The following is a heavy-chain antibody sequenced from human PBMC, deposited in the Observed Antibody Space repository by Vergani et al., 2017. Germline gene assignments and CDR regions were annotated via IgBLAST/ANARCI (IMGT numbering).Heavy chain of an antibody. J-gene: IGHJ4*02. Sequence: QVQLVQSGAEVKKPGSSVKVSCKASGGTFSSYTISWVRQAPGQGLEWMGRIIPILGIANYAQKFQGRVTITADKSTSTAYMELSSLRSEDTAVYYCARGTWGPNFDYWGQGTLVTVSS. D-gene: IGHD3-16*01. CDR1: GGTFSSYT. V-gene: IGHV1-69*02. CDR2: IIPILGIA. CDR3: ARGTWGPNFDY.